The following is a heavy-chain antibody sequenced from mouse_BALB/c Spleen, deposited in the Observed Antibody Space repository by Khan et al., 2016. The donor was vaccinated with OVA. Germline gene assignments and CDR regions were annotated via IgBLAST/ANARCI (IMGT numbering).Heavy chain of an antibody. CDR1: GYTFTDYY. CDR3: ARSGSGSFAY. CDR2: IYPGSGNT. V-gene: IGHV1-77*01. J-gene: IGHJ3*01. Sequence: QVPLQQSGAELARPGASVKLSCKASGYTFTDYYINWVKQRTGQGLEWIGEIYPGSGNTYYNEKFKDKATLTADKSSSTAFMQLNSLTSEDSSVYSCARSGSGSFAYWGQGTLVTVSA. D-gene: IGHD1-3*01.